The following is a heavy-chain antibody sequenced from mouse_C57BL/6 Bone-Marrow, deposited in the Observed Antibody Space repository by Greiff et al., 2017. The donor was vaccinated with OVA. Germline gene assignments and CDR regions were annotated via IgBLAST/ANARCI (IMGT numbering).Heavy chain of an antibody. CDR2: ISSGGSYT. V-gene: IGHV5-6*02. CDR3: ARHYCGSSYRFAY. Sequence: DVMLVESGGDLVKPGGSLKLSCAASGFTFSSYGMSWVRQTPDKRLEWVATISSGGSYTYYPDSVKGRFTISRDNAKNTLYLQMSSLKSENTAMYYCARHYCGSSYRFAYWGQGTLVTVSA. J-gene: IGHJ3*01. CDR1: GFTFSSYG. D-gene: IGHD1-1*01.